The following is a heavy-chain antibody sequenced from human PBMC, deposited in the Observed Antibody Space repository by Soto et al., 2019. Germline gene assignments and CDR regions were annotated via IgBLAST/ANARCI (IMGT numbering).Heavy chain of an antibody. J-gene: IGHJ3*02. CDR2: ISSSGTYI. CDR3: ARDRARTTNAFDI. CDR1: GFTFSTYS. Sequence: PGGSLRLSCAASGFTFSTYSLTWVRQAPGKGLEWVSSISSSGTYIFYADSVKGRFTISRDNAQNSLFLQMNSLRADDTAVYFCARDRARTTNAFDIWGQGTMVTVS. V-gene: IGHV3-21*01. D-gene: IGHD3-10*01.